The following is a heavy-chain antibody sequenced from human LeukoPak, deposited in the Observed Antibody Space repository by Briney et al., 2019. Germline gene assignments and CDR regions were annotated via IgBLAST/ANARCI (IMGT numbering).Heavy chain of an antibody. V-gene: IGHV3-33*01. J-gene: IGHJ5*02. D-gene: IGHD3-9*01. Sequence: GGSLSLSCAASGFTLSDYAVHWVRQAPGKGLEWVAMIWYDGSNIYYADSVKGRFTISRDNSKNTVSLQMNSLRVEDTAVYYCAREPSQPTGYPQVSNWFDPWGQGTLVTVSS. CDR3: AREPSQPTGYPQVSNWFDP. CDR1: GFTLSDYA. CDR2: IWYDGSNI.